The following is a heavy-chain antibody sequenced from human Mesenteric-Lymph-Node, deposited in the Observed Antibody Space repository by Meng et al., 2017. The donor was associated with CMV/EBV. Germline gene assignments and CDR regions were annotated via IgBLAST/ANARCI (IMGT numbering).Heavy chain of an antibody. V-gene: IGHV3-53*01. Sequence: GGSLRLSCAASGFTFDDNAMHWVRQAPGKGLEWVSVIYSGGSTYYADSVKGRFTISRDNSKNTLYLQMNSLRAEDTAVYYCARGSEDYFDYWGQGTLVTVSS. J-gene: IGHJ4*02. CDR3: ARGSEDYFDY. CDR1: GFTFDDNA. CDR2: IYSGGST.